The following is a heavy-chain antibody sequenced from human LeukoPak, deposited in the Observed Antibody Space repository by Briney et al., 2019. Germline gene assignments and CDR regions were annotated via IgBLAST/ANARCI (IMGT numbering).Heavy chain of an antibody. CDR2: ISSNGGST. V-gene: IGHV3-64*01. J-gene: IGHJ6*02. CDR1: GFTFSTYA. CDR3: ARGGYGGNSGYYYYGMDV. D-gene: IGHD4-23*01. Sequence: GGSLRLSCAASGFTFSTYAIHWVRQAPGKGLEYVSAISSNGGSTHYANSVKGRFTVSRDNSKNTLYLQMGSLRAEDMAVYYCARGGYGGNSGYYYYGMDVWGQGTTVTVSS.